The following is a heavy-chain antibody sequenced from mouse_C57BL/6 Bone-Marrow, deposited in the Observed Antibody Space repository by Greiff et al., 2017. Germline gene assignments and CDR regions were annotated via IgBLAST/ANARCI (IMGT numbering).Heavy chain of an antibody. Sequence: DVKLVESGAELVRPGASVKLSCTASGFNIKDDYMHWVKQRPEQGLEWIGWIDPENGDTEYASKFQGKATITADTSSNTAYLQLSSLTSEDTAVYYCTTRAYYYGSSYWYFDVWGTGTTVTVSS. V-gene: IGHV14-4*01. D-gene: IGHD1-1*01. CDR3: TTRAYYYGSSYWYFDV. CDR1: GFNIKDDY. CDR2: IDPENGDT. J-gene: IGHJ1*03.